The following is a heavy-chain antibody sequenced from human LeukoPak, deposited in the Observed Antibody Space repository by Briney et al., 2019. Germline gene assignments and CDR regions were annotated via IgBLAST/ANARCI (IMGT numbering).Heavy chain of an antibody. D-gene: IGHD3-22*01. J-gene: IGHJ4*02. V-gene: IGHV4-59*01. CDR2: IYYSGST. CDR3: ARDRSDGSGYYGYYFDY. Sequence: PSETLSLTCIVSGGSIGTYYWSWIRQPPGKGLEWIGHIYYSGSTDYNPSLRSRVTISVDTSKNQFSLRLSSVTAADTAVYYCARDRSDGSGYYGYYFDYWGQGTLVSVSS. CDR1: GGSIGTYY.